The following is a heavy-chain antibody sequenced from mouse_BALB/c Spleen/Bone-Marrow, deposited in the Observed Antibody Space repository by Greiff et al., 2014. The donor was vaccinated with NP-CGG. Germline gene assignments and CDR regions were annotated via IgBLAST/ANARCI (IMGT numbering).Heavy chain of an antibody. CDR2: IDPVNGNT. J-gene: IGHJ3*01. D-gene: IGHD2-14*01. CDR3: ARYDYRYSWFAY. CDR1: GFNIKDTY. Sequence: VQLQQPGAELVKPGASVKLSCTASGFNIKDTYMHWVKQRPEQGLEWIGRIDPVNGNTKYDPKFQGKATITTDTSSNTAYLQLRSLTSEDTAVYYCARYDYRYSWFAYWGQGTLVTVSA. V-gene: IGHV14-3*02.